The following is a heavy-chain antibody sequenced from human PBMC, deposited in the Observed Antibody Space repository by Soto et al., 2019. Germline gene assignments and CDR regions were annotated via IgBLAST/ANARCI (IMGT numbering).Heavy chain of an antibody. J-gene: IGHJ5*02. Sequence: ASVKVSCKASGYTFTSYAMHWVRQAPGQRLEWMGWINAGNGNTKYSQKFQGRVTITRDTSASTAYMELSSLRSEDTAVYYCARGPSSSWVYNWFDPWGQGTLVTVSS. CDR1: GYTFTSYA. D-gene: IGHD6-13*01. CDR2: INAGNGNT. CDR3: ARGPSSSWVYNWFDP. V-gene: IGHV1-3*01.